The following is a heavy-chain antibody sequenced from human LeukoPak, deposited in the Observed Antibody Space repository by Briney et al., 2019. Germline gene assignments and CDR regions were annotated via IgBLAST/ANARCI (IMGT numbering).Heavy chain of an antibody. CDR2: ISYDGSNK. V-gene: IGHV3-30*18. D-gene: IGHD2-2*01. J-gene: IGHJ4*02. CDR1: GFTLSSYG. Sequence: GGSLRLSCAASGFTLSSYGMHWVRQAPGMGLDWVAIISYDGSNKYYADSLKGRFTISRDNSKNTLYLQMNSLRPEDTAVYYCAKDLLCSSTSCYGSGYFDSWGQGTLVTVSS. CDR3: AKDLLCSSTSCYGSGYFDS.